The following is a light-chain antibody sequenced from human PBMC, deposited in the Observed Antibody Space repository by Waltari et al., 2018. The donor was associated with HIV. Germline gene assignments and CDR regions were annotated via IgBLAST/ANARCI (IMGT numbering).Light chain of an antibody. CDR1: SSNTGSHH. CDR2: RNN. J-gene: IGLJ3*02. V-gene: IGLV1-47*01. CDR3: AAWDDSLSGPV. Sequence: QSVLTQPPSASGTPGHRVPISCSRSSSNTGSHHVYWYQQLPGTTPKLLIFRNNQRPSWVPDRFSGSKSGTSASLAISGLRSEDEADYYCAAWDDSLSGPVFGGGTKLTVL.